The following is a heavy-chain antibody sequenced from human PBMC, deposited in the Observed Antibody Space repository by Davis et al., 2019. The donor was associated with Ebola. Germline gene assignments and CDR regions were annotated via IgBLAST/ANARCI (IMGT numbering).Heavy chain of an antibody. V-gene: IGHV3-48*03. J-gene: IGHJ6*02. CDR3: ARDHPGSGSYYHYYYYYGMDV. CDR2: ISSIGGTI. Sequence: GESLKISCAASGFTFSSYEMNWVRQAPGKGLEWVSYISSIGGTIYYADSVKGRFTISRDNAKNSLYLQMNSLRAEDTAVYYCARDHPGSGSYYHYYYYYGMDVWGQGTTVTVSS. CDR1: GFTFSSYE. D-gene: IGHD3-10*01.